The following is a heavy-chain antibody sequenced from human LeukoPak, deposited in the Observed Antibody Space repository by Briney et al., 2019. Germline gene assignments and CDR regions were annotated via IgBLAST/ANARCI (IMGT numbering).Heavy chain of an antibody. J-gene: IGHJ4*02. V-gene: IGHV3-21*01. D-gene: IGHD5-18*01. CDR3: ARAQYSYGHPRKYYFDY. CDR1: GVTFSSDS. CDR2: ISSSSSYI. Sequence: GGSVRLSCAASGVTFSSDSINWVRQAPGKGLEWVLPISSSSSYIYYADSVKGRFTISRDNAKNSLYLQMNSLRAEDTTVYYCARAQYSYGHPRKYYFDYWGQGTLVTVSS.